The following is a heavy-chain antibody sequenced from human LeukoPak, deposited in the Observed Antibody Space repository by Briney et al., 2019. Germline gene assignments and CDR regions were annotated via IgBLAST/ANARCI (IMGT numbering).Heavy chain of an antibody. Sequence: GGTLRLSCAASGFTFSSYGMNWVRQAPGKGLEWVSAISGSGVSTYYADSVKGRFTISRDNSKNTLYLQMNSLRAEDTAVYYCAKVQYDSSGYYYLGYWGQGTLVTVSS. CDR1: GFTFSSYG. CDR3: AKVQYDSSGYYYLGY. CDR2: ISGSGVST. V-gene: IGHV3-23*01. D-gene: IGHD3-22*01. J-gene: IGHJ4*02.